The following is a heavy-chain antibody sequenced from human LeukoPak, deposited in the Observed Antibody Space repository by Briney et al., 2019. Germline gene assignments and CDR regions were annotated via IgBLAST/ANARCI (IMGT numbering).Heavy chain of an antibody. CDR3: ARGPPSGLRLGELSANFDY. Sequence: SVKVSCKASGGTFSSYAISWVRQAPGQGLEWMGRIIPILGIANYAQKFQGRVTITADKYTSTAYMELSSLRSEDTAVYYCARGPPSGLRLGELSANFDYWGQGTLVTVSS. V-gene: IGHV1-69*04. J-gene: IGHJ4*02. CDR2: IIPILGIA. D-gene: IGHD3-16*02. CDR1: GGTFSSYA.